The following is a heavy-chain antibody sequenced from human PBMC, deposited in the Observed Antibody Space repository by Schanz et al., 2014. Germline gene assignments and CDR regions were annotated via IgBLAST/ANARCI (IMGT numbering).Heavy chain of an antibody. Sequence: EVQLVESGGGVVQPGRSLRLSCVASGFTFSSYDVFWVRQAPGKGLEWVSYISGSSRTIYYADSMKGRFTVSRDNAKNSLYLEMNSLRAEDTALYYCARDRRNADLDYWGQGTLVTVSS. CDR1: GFTFSSYD. CDR2: ISGSSRTI. V-gene: IGHV3-48*01. CDR3: ARDRRNADLDY. J-gene: IGHJ4*02. D-gene: IGHD1-1*01.